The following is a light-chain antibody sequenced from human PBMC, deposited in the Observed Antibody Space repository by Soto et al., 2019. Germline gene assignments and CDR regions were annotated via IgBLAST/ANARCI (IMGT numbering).Light chain of an antibody. CDR1: QSVSSN. CDR2: GAS. J-gene: IGKJ1*01. Sequence: EIVMTQSPATLSVSPGERATLSCRASQSVSSNLAWYQQKPGQAPRLLIYGASTRATGIPARFSDSGSGTEFTLTISSLQSEDFAVYYCQQYNNWPFPSWTFGQGTKVEIK. CDR3: QQYNNWPFPSWT. V-gene: IGKV3-15*01.